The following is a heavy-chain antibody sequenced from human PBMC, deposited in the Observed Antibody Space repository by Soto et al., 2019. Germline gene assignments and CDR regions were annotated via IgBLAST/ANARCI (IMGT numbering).Heavy chain of an antibody. D-gene: IGHD1-7*01. CDR2: MYYSGSG. V-gene: IGHV4-39*01. J-gene: IGHJ6*03. CDR1: GGAVSSNYY. CDR3: ARTGNTGYYFYYMDV. Sequence: QLQLQESGPGLVKPSETLSLTCSVSGGAVSSNYYWVWIRQPPGKGLEWIGSMYYSGSGYYNPSLKSRVPISVDTSKNQFSLRLSSVTAADTAMYFCARTGNTGYYFYYMDVWGRGTTVTVSS.